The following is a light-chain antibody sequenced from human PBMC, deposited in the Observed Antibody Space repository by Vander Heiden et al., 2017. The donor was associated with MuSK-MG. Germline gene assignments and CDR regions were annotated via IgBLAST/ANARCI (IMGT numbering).Light chain of an antibody. CDR3: QQRTNWPPVYT. CDR1: QSVDTY. Sequence: EIVLTQSPGTLSLSPGERATLSCRASQSVDTYLAWYQQKPGQPPRLLIYDASSRATGVPARFSGSGSGTDFNLTISSLEPEDFAVYYCQQRTNWPPVYTFGQGTKLEIK. CDR2: DAS. V-gene: IGKV3-11*01. J-gene: IGKJ2*01.